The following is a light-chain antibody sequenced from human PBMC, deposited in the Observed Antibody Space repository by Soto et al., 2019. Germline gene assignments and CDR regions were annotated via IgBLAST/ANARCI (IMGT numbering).Light chain of an antibody. Sequence: DKLMSQSPATLSVSLGERVTLSCRASQNIHNHMSWFLQKPGQTPRLLIYDAIIRAPDVPARFSGSWSGTEFTLTINSLQSEDFAVYYCQQRRAFGGGTKVDIK. CDR3: QQRRA. CDR2: DAI. J-gene: IGKJ4*01. CDR1: QNIHNH. V-gene: IGKV3-15*01.